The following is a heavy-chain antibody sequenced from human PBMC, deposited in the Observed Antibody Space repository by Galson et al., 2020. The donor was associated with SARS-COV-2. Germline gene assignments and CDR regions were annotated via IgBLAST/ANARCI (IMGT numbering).Heavy chain of an antibody. CDR1: GGSISSADSY. J-gene: IGHJ4*02. CDR2: IYYSGNT. V-gene: IGHV4-30-4*01. Sequence: ASETLSLTCAVSGGSISSADSYWSWIRQPPGKGLEWIGYIYYSGNTYYNPSLKSRVIISVDTSKNQFSLRLSSVTAADTAVYYCARVQAFSGRHYSPTFDRWGQGTLVSVSS. CDR3: ARVQAFSGRHYSPTFDR. D-gene: IGHD3-10*01.